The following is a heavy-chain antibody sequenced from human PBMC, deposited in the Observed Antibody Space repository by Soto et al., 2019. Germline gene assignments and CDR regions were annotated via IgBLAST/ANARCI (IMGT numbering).Heavy chain of an antibody. CDR2: IYSGGST. CDR3: AGVVVFDWLLYDAFDI. J-gene: IGHJ3*02. CDR1: GFTVSSNY. V-gene: IGHV3-66*01. Sequence: QPGGSLRLSCAASGFTVSSNYMSWVRQAPGKGLEWVSVIYSGGSTYYADSVKGRFTISRDNSKNTLYLQMNSLRAEDTAVYYCAGVVVFDWLLYDAFDIWGQGKMVNVSS. D-gene: IGHD3-9*01.